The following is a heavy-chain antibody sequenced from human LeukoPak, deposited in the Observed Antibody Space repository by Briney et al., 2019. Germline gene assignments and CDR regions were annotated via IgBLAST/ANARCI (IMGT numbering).Heavy chain of an antibody. D-gene: IGHD2-15*01. CDR1: GYTFTDYY. V-gene: IGHV1-2*02. J-gene: IGHJ6*03. CDR3: AKMVVAATDYYYYMDV. CDR2: INPNSGGT. Sequence: ASVKVSCKASGYTFTDYYMHWVRQAPGQGLEWMGWINPNSGGTNYAQKFQGRVTMTRDTSTSTAYMELRSLRSDDTAVYYCAKMVVAATDYYYYMDVWAKGPRSPSP.